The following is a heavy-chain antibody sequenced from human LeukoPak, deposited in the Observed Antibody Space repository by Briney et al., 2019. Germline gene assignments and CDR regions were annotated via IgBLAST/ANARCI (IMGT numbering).Heavy chain of an antibody. V-gene: IGHV3-30-3*01. CDR2: ISYDGSNK. Sequence: PGRSLRLSCAASGFTFSSYAMHWVRQAPGKGLEWVAVISYDGSNKYYADSVKGRFTISRDNSKNTLYLQMNSLRAEDTAVYYCATGRYYFDYWGQGTLVTVSS. J-gene: IGHJ4*02. CDR3: ATGRYYFDY. CDR1: GFTFSSYA.